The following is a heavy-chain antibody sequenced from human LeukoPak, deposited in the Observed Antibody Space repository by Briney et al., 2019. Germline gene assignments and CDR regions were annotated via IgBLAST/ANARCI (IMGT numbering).Heavy chain of an antibody. D-gene: IGHD6-19*01. J-gene: IGHJ6*03. CDR3: ASSSGYYYYYYMDV. Sequence: GWSLRLSCAASGFTFSSYAMSWVRQAPGKGLEWVSAISGSGGSTYYADSVKGRFTISRDNSKNTLYLQMNSLRAEDTAVYYCASSSGYYYYYYMDVWGKGTTVTVSS. V-gene: IGHV3-23*01. CDR1: GFTFSSYA. CDR2: ISGSGGST.